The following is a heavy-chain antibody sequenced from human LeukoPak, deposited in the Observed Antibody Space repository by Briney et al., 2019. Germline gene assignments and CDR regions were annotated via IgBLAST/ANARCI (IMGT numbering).Heavy chain of an antibody. Sequence: LTLTCTFSGFSLSTSGMCVSWVRQAPGKGLEWVSVIYSGGSTYYADSVKGRFTISRDNSKNTLYLQMNSLRAEDTAVYYCARGYGDYDWFDPWGQGTLVTVSS. CDR1: GFSLSTSGMC. J-gene: IGHJ5*02. CDR3: ARGYGDYDWFDP. CDR2: IYSGGST. V-gene: IGHV3-53*05. D-gene: IGHD4-17*01.